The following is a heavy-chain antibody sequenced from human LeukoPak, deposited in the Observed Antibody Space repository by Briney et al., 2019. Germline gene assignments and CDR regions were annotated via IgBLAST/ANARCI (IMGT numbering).Heavy chain of an antibody. J-gene: IGHJ5*02. V-gene: IGHV1-2*02. Sequence: GASVKVSCKASGYTFTGYYMHWVRQAPGQGLEWMGWINPNSGGTNYAQKFQGRVTMTRDTSISTAYMELSRLRSDDTAVYYCARDLPYCSSTSCYEGVWFEPWGQGTLVTVSS. D-gene: IGHD2-2*01. CDR1: GYTFTGYY. CDR2: INPNSGGT. CDR3: ARDLPYCSSTSCYEGVWFEP.